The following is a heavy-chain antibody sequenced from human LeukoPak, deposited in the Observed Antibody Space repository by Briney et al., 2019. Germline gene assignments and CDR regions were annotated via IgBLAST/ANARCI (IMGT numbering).Heavy chain of an antibody. J-gene: IGHJ4*02. CDR3: ARAFDSGYDCDY. D-gene: IGHD5-12*01. V-gene: IGHV1-46*01. CDR2: INPSGSST. Sequence: GASVKVSCKASGYTFTSYYMHWVRQAPGQGLEWMGLINPSGSSTSYAQKFQGRLSLTRDMSTSTDYMELSSLRSEDTAVYYCARAFDSGYDCDYWGQGTLVTVSS. CDR1: GYTFTSYY.